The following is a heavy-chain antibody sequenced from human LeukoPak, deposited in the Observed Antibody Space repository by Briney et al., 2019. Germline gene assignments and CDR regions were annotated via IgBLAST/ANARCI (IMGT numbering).Heavy chain of an antibody. CDR1: GFTFSSYG. J-gene: IGHJ4*02. Sequence: ARSLRLYCAASGFTFSSYGLHWVRQAPGKGLEWVAVISYDGSNKYYADSVKGRFTISRENSKNTLYLQMNSLRAEDTAVYYCAKASTYGDYVDYWGQGTLVTVSS. D-gene: IGHD4-17*01. CDR3: AKASTYGDYVDY. CDR2: ISYDGSNK. V-gene: IGHV3-30*18.